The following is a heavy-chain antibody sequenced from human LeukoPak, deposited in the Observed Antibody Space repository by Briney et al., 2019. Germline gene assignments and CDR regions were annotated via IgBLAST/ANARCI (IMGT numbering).Heavy chain of an antibody. CDR3: ARDLSLAAAGTGFWFDP. D-gene: IGHD6-13*01. J-gene: IGHJ5*02. Sequence: ASVKVSCKASGYTFTGYYMHWVRQAPGQGLEWMGWISAYNGNTNYAQKLQGRVTMTTDTSTSTAYMELRSLRSDDTAVYYCARDLSLAAAGTGFWFDPWGQGTLSPSPQ. CDR1: GYTFTGYY. V-gene: IGHV1-18*04. CDR2: ISAYNGNT.